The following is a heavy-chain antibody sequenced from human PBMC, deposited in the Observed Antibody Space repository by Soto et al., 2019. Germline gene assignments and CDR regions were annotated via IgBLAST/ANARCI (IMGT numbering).Heavy chain of an antibody. CDR2: IDPSDSYT. CDR3: ARFRAPAATNYYYYYGMDV. V-gene: IGHV5-10-1*01. Sequence: GESLKISCKGSGYSFTSYWISWVRQMPGKGLEWMGRIDPSDSYTNYSPSFQGHVTISADKSISTAYLQWSSLKASDTAMYYCARFRAPAATNYYYYYGMDVWGQGTTVTVSS. CDR1: GYSFTSYW. D-gene: IGHD2-2*01. J-gene: IGHJ6*02.